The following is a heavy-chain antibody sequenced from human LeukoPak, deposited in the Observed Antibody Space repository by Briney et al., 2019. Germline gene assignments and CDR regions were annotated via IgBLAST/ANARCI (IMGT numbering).Heavy chain of an antibody. V-gene: IGHV3-74*01. J-gene: IGHJ4*02. CDR1: GFTFSSYW. CDR3: ARSMVTIPIPGGY. D-gene: IGHD5-24*01. CDR2: INSDGSST. Sequence: GGSLRLSCAASGFTFSSYWMHWVRQAPGKGLGWVSRINSDGSSTSYADSVKDRFTISRDNAKNTLYLQMNSLRAEDTAVYYCARSMVTIPIPGGYWGQGTLVTVSS.